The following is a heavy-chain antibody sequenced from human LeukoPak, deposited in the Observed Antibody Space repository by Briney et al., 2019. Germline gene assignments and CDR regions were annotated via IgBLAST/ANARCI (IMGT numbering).Heavy chain of an antibody. V-gene: IGHV1-69*05. Sequence: SVKVSCKASGGTFSSYAISWVRQAPGQGLEWMGGIIPIFGTANYAQKFQGRVTITTDESTSTAYMELSSLRSEDTAVYYCARGPLGDFWSGYYTDYYYYYMDVWGKGTTVTVSS. CDR2: IIPIFGTA. CDR3: ARGPLGDFWSGYYTDYYYYYMDV. J-gene: IGHJ6*03. D-gene: IGHD3-3*01. CDR1: GGTFSSYA.